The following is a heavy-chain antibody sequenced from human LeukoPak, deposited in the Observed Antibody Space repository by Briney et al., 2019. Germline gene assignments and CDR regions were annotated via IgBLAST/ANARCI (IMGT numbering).Heavy chain of an antibody. CDR2: INPNNGDT. D-gene: IGHD6-13*01. CDR3: ALGTAAITVRLGLDY. CDR1: GYTFTCYY. Sequence: ASVKVSCKASGYTFTCYYIHWVRQAPGQGLEWMGWINPNNGDTHFAQKFQGRVTMTRDTSISTAYMELRRLTSDDTAVYFCALGTAAITVRLGLDYWGQGTLVTVSS. J-gene: IGHJ4*02. V-gene: IGHV1-2*02.